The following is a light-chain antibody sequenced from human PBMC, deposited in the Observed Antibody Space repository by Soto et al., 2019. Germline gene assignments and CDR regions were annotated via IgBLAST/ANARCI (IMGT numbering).Light chain of an antibody. Sequence: ETVMTQSPATLSVSPGERATLSCRASQSVSTKLAWYQQKPGQAPRLLIYGASTRATGIPARYSGSGSGTDFTVTVSSLQSEDSAVYYCQQYDDWPQITFGQGTRLEIK. V-gene: IGKV3D-15*01. CDR2: GAS. CDR1: QSVSTK. J-gene: IGKJ5*01. CDR3: QQYDDWPQIT.